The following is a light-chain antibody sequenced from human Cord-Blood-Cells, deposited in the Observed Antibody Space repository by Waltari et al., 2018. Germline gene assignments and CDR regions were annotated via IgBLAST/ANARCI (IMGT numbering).Light chain of an antibody. CDR1: QSVSSN. Sequence: EIVMTQSPATLSVSPGESATLSCRASQSVSSNLAWYQQKPGQAPRLLIYGASTRATGNPARFSGSGSGTDVTLTISSLQSEDFAVYYCQQYNNWPSPYTFGQGTKLEIK. CDR3: QQYNNWPSPYT. CDR2: GAS. J-gene: IGKJ2*01. V-gene: IGKV3-15*01.